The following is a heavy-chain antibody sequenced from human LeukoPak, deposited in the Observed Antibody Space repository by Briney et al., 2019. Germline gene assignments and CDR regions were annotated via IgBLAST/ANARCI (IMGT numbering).Heavy chain of an antibody. CDR3: ARAGRYDILTGYYNKKPYYYYYYMDV. D-gene: IGHD3-9*01. V-gene: IGHV1-69*13. CDR2: IIPIFGTA. J-gene: IGHJ6*03. Sequence: ASVKVSCKASGGTFSSYAISWVRQAPGQGLEWMGGIIPIFGTANYAQKFQGRVTITADESTSTAYMELSSLRSEDTAVYYCARAGRYDILTGYYNKKPYYYYYYMDVWGKGTTVTISS. CDR1: GGTFSSYA.